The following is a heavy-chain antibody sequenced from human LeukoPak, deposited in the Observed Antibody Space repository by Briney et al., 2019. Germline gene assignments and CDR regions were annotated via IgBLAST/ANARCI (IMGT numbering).Heavy chain of an antibody. CDR3: AKRGPYYYGSGSYYKGAQYYFDS. D-gene: IGHD3-10*01. Sequence: HSETLSLTCTVSGGSISSSSYYWGWIRQPPGKGLEWIGSIYYSGSTYYNPSLKSRVTISVDTSKNQFSLKLSSVTAADTAVYYCAKRGPYYYGSGSYYKGAQYYFDSWGQGPLVTVSS. CDR2: IYYSGST. V-gene: IGHV4-39*07. J-gene: IGHJ4*02. CDR1: GGSISSSSYY.